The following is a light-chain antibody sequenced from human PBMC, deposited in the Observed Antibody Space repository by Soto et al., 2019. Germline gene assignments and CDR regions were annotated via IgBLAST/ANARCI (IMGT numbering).Light chain of an antibody. CDR2: DAS. J-gene: IGKJ5*01. Sequence: EIVLTQSPATLSLSPGERATLSCGASQSVSSYLAWYQQKPGQAPRLLLYDASNRATGIPARFSGSGSGTDFTLTISSLEPEDFAVYYCQQRSNWPPITFGQGTRLEI. CDR1: QSVSSY. V-gene: IGKV3-11*01. CDR3: QQRSNWPPIT.